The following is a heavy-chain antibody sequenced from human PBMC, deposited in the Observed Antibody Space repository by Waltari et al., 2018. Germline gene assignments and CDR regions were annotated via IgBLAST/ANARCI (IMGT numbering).Heavy chain of an antibody. Sequence: EVQLVESGGGLVQPGGSLTLSCAPSGFSFSTSWMTWVRQAPGKGLEWVANINQGGSEKYYVDSVNGRFTISRDNAKNLLYLQMNSLRAEDSAGYYCARGHYDMGVWGQGTTVTVSS. J-gene: IGHJ6*02. CDR2: INQGGSEK. V-gene: IGHV3-7*01. CDR1: GFSFSTSW. CDR3: ARGHYDMGV.